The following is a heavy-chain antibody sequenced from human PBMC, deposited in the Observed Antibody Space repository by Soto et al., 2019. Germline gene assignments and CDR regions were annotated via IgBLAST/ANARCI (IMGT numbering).Heavy chain of an antibody. V-gene: IGHV4-59*01. J-gene: IGHJ4*02. CDR3: ARAPYSRGYYYFDF. CDR2: IYYSGST. CDR1: GDSISSYY. Sequence: SETLSLTCSVSGDSISSYYWSWIWQPPGKGLEWIGYIYYSGSTNYNPSLKSRVTISIDTSNNQFSLKLNSVTAADTAVYFCARAPYSRGYYYFDFWAQGTLVTVS. D-gene: IGHD6-25*01.